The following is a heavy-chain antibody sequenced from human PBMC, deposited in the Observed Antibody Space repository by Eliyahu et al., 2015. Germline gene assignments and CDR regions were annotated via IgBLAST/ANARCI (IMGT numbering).Heavy chain of an antibody. V-gene: IGHV4-34*01. CDR2: VSHNGST. Sequence: QVQLQQWGAGLLKPSETLSLTCAVYGGSFSGNYWTWIRQPPGKGLEWIGEVSHNGSTNYNPSLKSRVTISADTSKNQFSLKLNSVTAADTAVYYCTRVLGSSGWPEYSDSWSQGTLVTVSS. CDR1: GGSFSGNY. J-gene: IGHJ4*02. D-gene: IGHD6-19*01. CDR3: TRVLGSSGWPEYSDS.